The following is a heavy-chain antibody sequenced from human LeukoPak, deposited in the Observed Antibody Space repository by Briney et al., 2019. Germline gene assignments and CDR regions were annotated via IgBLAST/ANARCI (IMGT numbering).Heavy chain of an antibody. V-gene: IGHV4-59*13. CDR1: GDSINSYY. CDR2: VYNSGST. CDR3: ARLRSGMDV. J-gene: IGHJ6*02. Sequence: SETLSLTCTVSGDSINSYYWTWIRQPPGKGLEWIANVYNSGSTNYNPSLKSRVTISVDMFKDQFSLKLTSVTAADTAVYYCARLRSGMDVWGQGTTVTVSS.